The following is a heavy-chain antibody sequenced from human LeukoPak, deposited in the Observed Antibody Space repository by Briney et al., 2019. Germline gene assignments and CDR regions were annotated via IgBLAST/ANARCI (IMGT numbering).Heavy chain of an antibody. J-gene: IGHJ5*02. CDR2: INPNSGGT. D-gene: IGHD6-13*01. CDR3: ARTQQLVLRSPLDP. CDR1: GYTFTGYY. V-gene: IGHV1-2*02. Sequence: GASVKVSCKASGYTFTGYYMHWVRQAPGQGLEWMVWINPNSGGTNYAQKFQGSVTMTRDTSISTAYMELSRLRYDDTAVYYCARTQQLVLRSPLDPWGQGTLVTVSS.